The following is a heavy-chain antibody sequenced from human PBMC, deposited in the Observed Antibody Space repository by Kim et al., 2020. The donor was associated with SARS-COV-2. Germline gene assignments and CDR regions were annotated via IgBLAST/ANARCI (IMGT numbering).Heavy chain of an antibody. CDR3: ARGGRRRGAGRNRGFFYGIDG. CDR1: GDSFSGYL. V-gene: IGHV4-34*01. D-gene: IGHD6-19*01. J-gene: IGHJ6*02. CDR2: INFGGKS. Sequence: SETLSLTCAVYGDSFSGYLWTWIRQPPGKGLEWIGEINFGGKSDYNPALQSRVTISVDTSKNQFSLKVNSVIAADTALYFCARGGRRRGAGRNRGFFYGIDGWGHGTMVTVSS.